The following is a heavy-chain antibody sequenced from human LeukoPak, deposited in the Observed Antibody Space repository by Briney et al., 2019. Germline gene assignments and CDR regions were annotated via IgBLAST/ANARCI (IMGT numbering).Heavy chain of an antibody. CDR3: ARDASASLDY. D-gene: IGHD2-2*01. J-gene: IGHJ4*02. V-gene: IGHV3-72*01. CDR2: TKNKANSYTT. Sequence: GGSLRLSCAASGFTFGDHYMDWVRQAPGKGLEWVSRTKNKANSYTTQYAASVKGRFTVSRDDSKNLLSLQMNNLETEDTAVYYCARDASASLDYWGQGTLVTVSS. CDR1: GFTFGDHY.